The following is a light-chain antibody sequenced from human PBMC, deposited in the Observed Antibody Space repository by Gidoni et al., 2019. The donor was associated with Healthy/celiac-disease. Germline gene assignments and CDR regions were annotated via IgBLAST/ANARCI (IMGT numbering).Light chain of an antibody. CDR1: QSISSY. CDR3: QQSYRTPLYT. V-gene: IGKV1-39*01. CDR2: ASC. Sequence: DIQMTQSPSSLSASVGDRVTITCLSSQSISSYLNWYQQKQGKARKLLIDASCSCHSRVASRFSGSGAGKDFTLTISRLQHEDLENYYCQQSYRTPLYTFGQGTKLEIK. J-gene: IGKJ2*01.